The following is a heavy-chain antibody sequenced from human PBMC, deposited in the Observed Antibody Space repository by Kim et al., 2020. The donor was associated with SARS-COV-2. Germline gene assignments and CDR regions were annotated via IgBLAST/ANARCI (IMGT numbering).Heavy chain of an antibody. V-gene: IGHV4-59*08. CDR3: ARHYCGGDCYRGYFDY. CDR1: GGSISSYY. CDR2: IYYSGST. D-gene: IGHD2-21*02. J-gene: IGHJ4*02. Sequence: SETLSLTCTVSGGSISSYYWSWIRQPPGKGLEWIGYIYYSGSTNYNPSLKSRVTISVDTSKNQFSLKLSSVTAADTAVYYCARHYCGGDCYRGYFDYWGQGTLVTVSS.